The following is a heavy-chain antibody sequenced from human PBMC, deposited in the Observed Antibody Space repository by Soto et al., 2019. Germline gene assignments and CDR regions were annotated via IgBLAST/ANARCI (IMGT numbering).Heavy chain of an antibody. CDR1: GFTFNTYA. Sequence: QVQLVESGWGVVQPGRSLRLSCAASGFTFNTYAMHWVRQAPGKGLEWVAVISYDGGNKYYADSVKGRFTISKDNSKNTLYLQMDSLRPDDTAVYYCAKGHSNGWYYFEYWGQGTLVTVSS. D-gene: IGHD6-19*01. CDR2: ISYDGGNK. CDR3: AKGHSNGWYYFEY. V-gene: IGHV3-30*04. J-gene: IGHJ4*02.